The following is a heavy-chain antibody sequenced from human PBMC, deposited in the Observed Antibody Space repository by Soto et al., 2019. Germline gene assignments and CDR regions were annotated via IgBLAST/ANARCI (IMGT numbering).Heavy chain of an antibody. CDR3: ARDPQDYGVPAGGIDV. CDR1: GGSVSRGPHS. CDR2: IYSTGTT. J-gene: IGHJ6*02. V-gene: IGHV4-61*01. D-gene: IGHD3-10*01. Sequence: QVQLQESGPGLVKPSETLSLPCSVSGGSVSRGPHSWSWIRHPPGKGLGWLGHIYSTGTTKYNPSLTSRTTILVDTSKNQFSLKMSSVTAADTALYYCARDPQDYGVPAGGIDVWGQGTTVTVSS.